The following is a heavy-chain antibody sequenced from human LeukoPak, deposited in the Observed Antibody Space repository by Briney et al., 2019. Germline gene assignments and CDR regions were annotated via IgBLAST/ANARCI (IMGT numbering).Heavy chain of an antibody. CDR2: INHSGST. D-gene: IGHD3-22*01. J-gene: IGHJ5*02. V-gene: IGHV4-34*01. CDR1: GGSFSGYY. CDR3: ARENYYDSSET. Sequence: SETLSLTCAVYGGSFSGYYWSWIRQPPGKGLEWIGEINHSGSTNYNPSLKSRVTISVDTSKNQFSLKLSSVTAADTAVYYCARENYYDSSETWGQGTLVTVSS.